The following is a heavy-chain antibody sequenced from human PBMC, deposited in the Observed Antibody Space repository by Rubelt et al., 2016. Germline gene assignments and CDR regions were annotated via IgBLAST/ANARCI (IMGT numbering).Heavy chain of an antibody. CDR1: GFSLSTSGVG. Sequence: QITLKESGPTLVKPTQTLTLTCTFSGFSLSTSGVGVGWIRQPPGKALEWLALIYWNDDKRYSPSLKSRLTITKATSKNQVFLTMSSMDPVDTATDYCAPRRGAVAGTKGHRALFFDYWGQGTLVTVSS. D-gene: IGHD6-19*01. CDR3: APRRGAVAGTKGHRALFFDY. CDR2: IYWNDDK. J-gene: IGHJ4*02. V-gene: IGHV2-5*01.